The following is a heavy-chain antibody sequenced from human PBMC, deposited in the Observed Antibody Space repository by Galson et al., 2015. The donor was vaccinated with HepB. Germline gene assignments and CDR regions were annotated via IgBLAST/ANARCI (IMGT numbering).Heavy chain of an antibody. D-gene: IGHD6-19*01. Sequence: SLRLSCAASGFRFSSYGMHWVRQAPGRGLEWVTFIWYDGSNRFYADSVRGRFTVSRDNTKNTLYLQMNSLRAEDTALYYCAKDLSARQWMAPVNPGPFDLWGQGTMVTVSS. CDR1: GFRFSSYG. CDR2: IWYDGSNR. CDR3: AKDLSARQWMAPVNPGPFDL. J-gene: IGHJ3*01. V-gene: IGHV3-33*03.